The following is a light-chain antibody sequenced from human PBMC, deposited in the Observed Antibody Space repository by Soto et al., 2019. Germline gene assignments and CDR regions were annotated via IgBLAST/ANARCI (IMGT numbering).Light chain of an antibody. CDR1: QSISSY. V-gene: IGKV1-39*01. CDR3: QQSYSTPRT. J-gene: IGKJ1*01. Sequence: DIQMTQSPSSLSASVGDRVTITCRASQSISSYLNWYQQKPGKAPKLLIYAASSLQSGVPSRFSGSGSGTDFTLTISSLQPEEFATYYCQQSYSTPRTFGQVTKLEIK. CDR2: AAS.